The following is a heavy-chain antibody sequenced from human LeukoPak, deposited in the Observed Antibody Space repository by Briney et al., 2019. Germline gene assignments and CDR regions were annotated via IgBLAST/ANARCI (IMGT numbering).Heavy chain of an antibody. CDR1: GYTVTGHY. J-gene: IGHJ4*02. D-gene: IGHD5-18*01. CDR2: INPNSGGT. V-gene: IGHV1-2*02. Sequence: GASVKVSCKASGYTVTGHYLHWVRQAPGQRLEWMGWINPNSGGTNYAQKFQGRVTMTRDTSINTAYMELNSLTSDDTAMYYCAKDAYSGFTSSYNMDSWGQGTLVTVSS. CDR3: AKDAYSGFTSSYNMDS.